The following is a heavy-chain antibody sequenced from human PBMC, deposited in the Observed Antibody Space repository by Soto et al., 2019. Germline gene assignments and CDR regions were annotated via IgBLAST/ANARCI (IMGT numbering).Heavy chain of an antibody. CDR3: AKKDGYDILTGYPTPFDY. D-gene: IGHD3-9*01. Sequence: EVQLLESGGGLVQPGGSLRLSCVASGFTFSSYAMSWVRQAPGKGLEWVSAISGSGGSIYYADSVKGRFTISRDNSKNTLYLQMNSLRAEDTAVYYCAKKDGYDILTGYPTPFDYWGQGTLVTVSS. V-gene: IGHV3-23*01. CDR2: ISGSGGSI. J-gene: IGHJ4*02. CDR1: GFTFSSYA.